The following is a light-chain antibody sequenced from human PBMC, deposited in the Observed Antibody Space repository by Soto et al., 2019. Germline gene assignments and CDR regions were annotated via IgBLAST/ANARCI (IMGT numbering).Light chain of an antibody. V-gene: IGLV2-14*01. CDR3: SSYTDTNLV. Sequence: QSVLTQPASVSGSPGQSITISCTGTTSDIGDYDYVSWYQQHPGKAPQLLIYAVFKRPSGLSNRFSGSKSGNTASLSISGLQAEDEADYYCSSYTDTNLVFGTGTKVTVL. CDR1: TSDIGDYDY. CDR2: AVF. J-gene: IGLJ1*01.